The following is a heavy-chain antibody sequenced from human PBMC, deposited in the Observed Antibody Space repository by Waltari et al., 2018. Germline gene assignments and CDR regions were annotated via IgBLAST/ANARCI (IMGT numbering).Heavy chain of an antibody. Sequence: QVQLQESGPGLVKPSETLSPTGTVPGASISTYYLSCIRQSPGKGLEWIGYISYSGSTNYNPSLKSRVTISVDTSKNQFSLKLSSVTAADTAVYYCARSYGSGNYFDYWGQGTLVTVSS. CDR1: GASISTYY. CDR3: ARSYGSGNYFDY. J-gene: IGHJ4*02. V-gene: IGHV4-59*01. D-gene: IGHD3-10*01. CDR2: ISYSGST.